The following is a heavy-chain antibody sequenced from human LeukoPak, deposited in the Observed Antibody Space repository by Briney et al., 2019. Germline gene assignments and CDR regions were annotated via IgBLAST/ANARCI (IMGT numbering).Heavy chain of an antibody. J-gene: IGHJ4*02. CDR2: IMPIFGTA. V-gene: IGHV1-69*13. CDR3: ARGRIVGATPDY. Sequence: SVKVSCKASVGTFSSYAISWVRQAPGQGLEWMGGIMPIFGTANYAQKFQGRVTITADESTSTAYMELSSLRSEDTAVYYCARGRIVGATPDYWGEGRLVSVCS. D-gene: IGHD1-26*01. CDR1: VGTFSSYA.